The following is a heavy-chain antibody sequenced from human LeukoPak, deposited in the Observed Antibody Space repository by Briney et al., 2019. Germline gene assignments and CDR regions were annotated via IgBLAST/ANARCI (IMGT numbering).Heavy chain of an antibody. CDR3: ARDGTYYYDSSGTSAPRYYFDY. CDR2: ISYDGSNK. CDR1: AFTFSTYA. Sequence: GGSLRLSCAASAFTFSTYAMHWVRHAPGKGLKGVAVISYDGSNKYYADSVKGRFTISRDNSKNTLYLQMNSLRAEDTAVYYCARDGTYYYDSSGTSAPRYYFDYWGQGTLVTVSS. D-gene: IGHD3-22*01. V-gene: IGHV3-30*01. J-gene: IGHJ4*02.